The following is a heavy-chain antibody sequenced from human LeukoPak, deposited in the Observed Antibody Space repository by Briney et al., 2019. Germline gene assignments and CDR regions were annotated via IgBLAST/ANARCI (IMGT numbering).Heavy chain of an antibody. Sequence: ASVKVSCKASGYTFTSYYIHWVRQAPGQGLEWMGIINPSGGSTSYVQKFQGRVTMTRDTSTSTVYMELSSLRSEDTAVYYCARDPGDYGGGFDYWGQGTLVTVSS. CDR2: INPSGGST. D-gene: IGHD4-23*01. CDR3: ARDPGDYGGGFDY. J-gene: IGHJ4*02. V-gene: IGHV1-46*01. CDR1: GYTFTSYY.